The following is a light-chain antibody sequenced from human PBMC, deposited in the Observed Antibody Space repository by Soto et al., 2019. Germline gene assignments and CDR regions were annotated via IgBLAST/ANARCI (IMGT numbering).Light chain of an antibody. Sequence: QSALTQPASVSGSPGQSITISCTGTSSDVGSYNLVSWYQQHPGKAPKLMIYEGSKRPSGVSNRFSGSKSGNTASLTISGLQAEDEADYYCCSYARSRVFGGGTQLTVL. CDR1: SSDVGSYNL. CDR3: CSYARSRV. CDR2: EGS. J-gene: IGLJ2*01. V-gene: IGLV2-23*01.